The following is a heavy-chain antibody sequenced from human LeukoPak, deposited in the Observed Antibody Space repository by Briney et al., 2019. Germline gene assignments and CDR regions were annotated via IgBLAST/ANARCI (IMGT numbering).Heavy chain of an antibody. D-gene: IGHD6-13*01. CDR2: IYYSGST. J-gene: IGHJ6*02. CDR1: GGSISSYY. CDR3: VKANSSSWYFDGYYYYGMDV. V-gene: IGHV4-59*01. Sequence: PSETLSLTCTVSGGSISSYYWSWIRQPPGKGLEWIGYIYYSGSTNYNPSLKSRVTISVDTSKNQFSLKLSSVTAADTAVYYCVKANSSSWYFDGYYYYGMDVWGQGTTVTVSS.